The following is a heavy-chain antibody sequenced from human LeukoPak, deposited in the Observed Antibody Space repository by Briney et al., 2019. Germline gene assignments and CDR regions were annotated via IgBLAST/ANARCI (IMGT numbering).Heavy chain of an antibody. V-gene: IGHV1-18*01. Sequence: ASVKVSCKASGYTFTSYGLSWVRQAPGQGLEWMGWISDYNGNTNYAQKFQGRVTMTRDTSISTAYMELSRLRSDDTAVYYCARDINGYDPDYWGQGTLVTVSS. CDR2: ISDYNGNT. J-gene: IGHJ4*02. D-gene: IGHD5-12*01. CDR1: GYTFTSYG. CDR3: ARDINGYDPDY.